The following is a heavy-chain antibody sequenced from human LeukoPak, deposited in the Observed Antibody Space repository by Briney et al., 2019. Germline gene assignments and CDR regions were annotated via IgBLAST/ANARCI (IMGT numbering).Heavy chain of an antibody. CDR3: AKGTPVPTVAYFDS. J-gene: IGHJ4*02. CDR1: VFTYSIYG. V-gene: IGHV3-30*18. D-gene: IGHD4-17*01. Sequence: GRSLRLFCASSVFTYSIYGMHWAPEAPGKGLEWGAVISYEGSNKYYADSVKGRFTISRDNSKNTLYLQMISLRAADMAVYYCAKGTPVPTVAYFDSWGQGTLVTVSS. CDR2: ISYEGSNK.